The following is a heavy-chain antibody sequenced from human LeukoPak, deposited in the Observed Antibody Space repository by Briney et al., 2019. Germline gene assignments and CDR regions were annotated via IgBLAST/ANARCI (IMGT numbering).Heavy chain of an antibody. D-gene: IGHD4-17*01. Sequence: GFLRLSCAASGFTFSNHAMSWVRQAPGKGLEWVSNIRASGGSTYYADSVKGRFTISRDNSKDTLYLQMNSLRAEDTAVYYCAKNRGDYDPEYFQHWGQGTLVTVTS. CDR3: AKNRGDYDPEYFQH. J-gene: IGHJ1*01. CDR1: GFTFSNHA. CDR2: IRASGGST. V-gene: IGHV3-23*01.